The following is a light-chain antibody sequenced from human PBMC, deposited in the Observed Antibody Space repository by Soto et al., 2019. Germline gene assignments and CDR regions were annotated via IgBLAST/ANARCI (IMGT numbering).Light chain of an antibody. Sequence: QSALTQPASVSGSLGQSITISCTGTTRDIAGYNYISWYQQLPGKAPKLMIYQVTIRPSGISNRFSGSKSGNTAYLTISRLQAEDEADYYCTSFSSSTSLYVFGTGTKVTVL. CDR2: QVT. J-gene: IGLJ1*01. CDR1: TRDIAGYNY. V-gene: IGLV2-14*01. CDR3: TSFSSSTSLYV.